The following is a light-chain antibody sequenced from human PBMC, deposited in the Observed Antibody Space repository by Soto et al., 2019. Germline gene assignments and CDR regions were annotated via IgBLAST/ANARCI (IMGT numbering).Light chain of an antibody. V-gene: IGKV1-39*01. CDR2: AAS. J-gene: IGKJ1*01. Sequence: DIQMTQSPSSLSASVGDSVTITCRASDSISSYLNWFQQKPGKAPKLLIYAASRLKSGVPSRFSGSGHGTDFTLRSTSLQLEDFASYYCQQSYNGRTFGQGTKVEIK. CDR1: DSISSY. CDR3: QQSYNGRT.